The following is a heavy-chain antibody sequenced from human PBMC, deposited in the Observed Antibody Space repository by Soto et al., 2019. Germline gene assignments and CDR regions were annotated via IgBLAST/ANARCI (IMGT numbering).Heavy chain of an antibody. CDR1: GFTFTRYS. V-gene: IGHV3-21*01. Sequence: PGGSLRLSCAASGFTFTRYSMNWVRQAPGKGLEWVSSISSTTNYIYYADSMKGRFTVSRVNAKNSVYLEMNSLSAEDTAVYYCARESEDLTSNFDYWGQGTLVTSPQ. CDR2: ISSTTNYI. J-gene: IGHJ4*02. CDR3: ARESEDLTSNFDY.